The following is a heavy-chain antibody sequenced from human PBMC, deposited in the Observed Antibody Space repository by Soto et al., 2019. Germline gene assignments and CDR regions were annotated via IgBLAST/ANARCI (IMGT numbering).Heavy chain of an antibody. D-gene: IGHD3-22*01. V-gene: IGHV1-8*01. Sequence: ASVKVSCKASGHTFTSYDINWVRQATGQGLEWMGWMNPNSGNTGYAQKFQGRVTMTRNTSISTAYMELSSLRSEDTAVYYCARGGPYYDSSGYYYRHWGQGTLVTVSS. J-gene: IGHJ4*02. CDR2: MNPNSGNT. CDR3: ARGGPYYDSSGYYYRH. CDR1: GHTFTSYD.